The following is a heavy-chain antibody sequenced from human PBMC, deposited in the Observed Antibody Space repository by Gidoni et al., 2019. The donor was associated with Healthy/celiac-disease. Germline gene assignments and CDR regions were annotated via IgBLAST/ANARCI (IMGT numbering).Heavy chain of an antibody. CDR2: IYPGDSAT. Sequence: EVQLVQSGAEVKQPGESLKISCEGSGYSFTSYWIGWVRQRHGKGMEWKGMIYPGDSATSYSPSFQGQVTISADKSISTAYLQWGSLKASDTAMYYCARRGIAVAGTADYWGQGTLVTVSS. D-gene: IGHD6-19*01. CDR3: ARRGIAVAGTADY. J-gene: IGHJ4*02. CDR1: GYSFTSYW. V-gene: IGHV5-51*03.